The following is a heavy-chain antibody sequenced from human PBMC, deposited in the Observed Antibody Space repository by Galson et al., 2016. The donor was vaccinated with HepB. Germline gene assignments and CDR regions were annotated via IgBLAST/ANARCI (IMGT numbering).Heavy chain of an antibody. D-gene: IGHD6-13*01. CDR1: GFSLSTSGVG. CDR3: AHRIEAGSRWI. J-gene: IGHJ4*02. Sequence: PALVKPTQTLTLTCTFSGFSLSTSGVGVGWIRQPPGKALEWLALIYWDDDKRYSPSLKSRLTITKDTSKNQVVLTMTNVDPVDTATYYCAHRIEAGSRWIWGQGTLVTVSS. V-gene: IGHV2-5*02. CDR2: IYWDDDK.